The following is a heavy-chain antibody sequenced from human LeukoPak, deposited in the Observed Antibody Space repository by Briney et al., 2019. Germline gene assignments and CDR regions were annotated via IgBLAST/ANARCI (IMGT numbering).Heavy chain of an antibody. Sequence: ASVKVSCKASGYTLTSYGISWVRQAPGQRLEWVVWISAYNGNTNYAQKLQGRVTMTTDTSTSTAYMELRSLSADDTAVYYCARVGAATGGPFPWFDPWGQGTLVTVSS. CDR1: GYTLTSYG. V-gene: IGHV1-18*01. J-gene: IGHJ5*02. CDR2: ISAYNGNT. CDR3: ARVGAATGGPFPWFDP. D-gene: IGHD6-13*01.